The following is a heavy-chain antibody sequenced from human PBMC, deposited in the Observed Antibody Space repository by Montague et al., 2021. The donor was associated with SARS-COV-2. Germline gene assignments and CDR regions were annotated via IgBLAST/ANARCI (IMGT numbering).Heavy chain of an antibody. V-gene: IGHV2-5*02. D-gene: IGHD2-21*02. CDR3: AHRGDLWVGPYFDY. CDR2: IYWDDDK. J-gene: IGHJ4*02. CDR1: GFSLSTSGVG. Sequence: PALVKPTQTLTLTCTFSGFSLSTSGVGVGWIRQPPGKALEWLALIYWDDDKRYSPSLKSRLTITKDTSKNQVVLTVTNMDPVDTATYYCAHRGDLWVGPYFDYWGQGTLVTVSS.